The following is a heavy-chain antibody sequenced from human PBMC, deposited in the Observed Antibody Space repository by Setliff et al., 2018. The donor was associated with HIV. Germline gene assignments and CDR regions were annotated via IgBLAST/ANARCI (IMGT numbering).Heavy chain of an antibody. CDR2: ISSGSGFM. D-gene: IGHD6-19*01. Sequence: GGSLRLSCAASGFAFSDYSINWVRQPPGKGLEWVSSISSGSGFMYYADSVKGRFTISRDHAKNSVFLQMDSLRAEDTAVYYCARYNSYWHTFDFWGQGTPVTVSS. V-gene: IGHV3-21*01. CDR3: ARYNSYWHTFDF. J-gene: IGHJ4*02. CDR1: GFAFSDYS.